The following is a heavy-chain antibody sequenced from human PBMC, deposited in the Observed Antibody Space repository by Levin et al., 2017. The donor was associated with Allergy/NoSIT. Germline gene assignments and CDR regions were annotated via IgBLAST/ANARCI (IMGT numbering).Heavy chain of an antibody. D-gene: IGHD3-16*01. J-gene: IGHJ3*01. CDR1: GFTFTYHA. CDR2: IFHDGTSP. V-gene: IGHV3-30*04. CDR3: AKEGWGQTGDAFDV. Sequence: GGSLRLSCAASGFTFTYHAMHWVRQAPGKGLEWVAMIFHDGTSPYYADSVKGRFTISRDNSKSTLYLQMNTLRVEDTAVYYCAKEGWGQTGDAFDVWGQGTMVTVSS.